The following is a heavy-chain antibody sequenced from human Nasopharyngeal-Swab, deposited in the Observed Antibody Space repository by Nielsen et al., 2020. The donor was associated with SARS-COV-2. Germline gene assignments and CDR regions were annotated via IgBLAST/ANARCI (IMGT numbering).Heavy chain of an antibody. D-gene: IGHD3-16*02. V-gene: IGHV3-53*05. Sequence: GGSLRLSCAASGFTVSSNYMSWVRQAPGKGLEWVSVIYSGGSTYYADSVKGRFTISRDNSKNTLYLQMNSLRAEDTAVYYCARDPMITFGGVIVADYYYYGMDVWGQGTTVTVSS. CDR2: IYSGGST. CDR1: GFTVSSNY. J-gene: IGHJ6*02. CDR3: ARDPMITFGGVIVADYYYYGMDV.